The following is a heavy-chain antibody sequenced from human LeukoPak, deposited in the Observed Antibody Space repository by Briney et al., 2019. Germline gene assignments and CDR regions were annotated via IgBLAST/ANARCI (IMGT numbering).Heavy chain of an antibody. CDR2: ISYDGSNK. CDR1: GFTFSSYA. Sequence: GGSLRLSCAASGFTFSSYAMHWVRQAPGKGLEWVAVISYDGSNKYYADSEKGRFTISRDNSKNTLYLQMNSLRAEDTAVYYCARDGRGGSGWYDYWGQGTLVTVSS. V-gene: IGHV3-30-3*01. D-gene: IGHD6-19*01. CDR3: ARDGRGGSGWYDY. J-gene: IGHJ4*02.